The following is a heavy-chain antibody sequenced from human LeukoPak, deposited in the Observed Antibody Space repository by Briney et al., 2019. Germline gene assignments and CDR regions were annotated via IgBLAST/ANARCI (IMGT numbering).Heavy chain of an antibody. D-gene: IGHD5-18*01. J-gene: IGHJ4*02. CDR3: ASRDTATGLD. CDR2: INHSGST. CDR1: GGSFSGYY. V-gene: IGHV4-34*01. Sequence: SETLSLTCAVHGGSFSGYYWSWIRQPPGKGLEWIGEINHSGSTNYNPSLKSRVTISVDTSKNQFSLKLSSVTAADTAVYYCASRDTATGLDWGQGTLVTVSS.